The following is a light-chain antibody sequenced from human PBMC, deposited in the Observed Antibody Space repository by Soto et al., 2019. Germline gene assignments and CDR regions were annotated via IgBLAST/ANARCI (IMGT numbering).Light chain of an antibody. V-gene: IGKV3-20*01. CDR3: PQYGSSPTT. Sequence: EIGLTQSPGTLSLSPGERATLSCRASQSVSSSYLAWYQQKPGQAPRLLIYGASSRATGIPDRFSGSGSGTDFTLTISRLEPEDFAVYYCPQYGSSPTTFGQGTKVEI. J-gene: IGKJ1*01. CDR1: QSVSSSY. CDR2: GAS.